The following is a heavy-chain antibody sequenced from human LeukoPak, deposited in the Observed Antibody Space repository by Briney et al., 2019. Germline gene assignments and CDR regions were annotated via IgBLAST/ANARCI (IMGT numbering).Heavy chain of an antibody. CDR1: GFTFSSYA. CDR2: VSSSGSDT. J-gene: IGHJ4*02. CDR3: ARRVLGAVGYFDY. Sequence: AGGSLGLSCAASGFTFSSYAMSWVRQLPGKGLEWASSVSSSGSDTYYTSSVKGRFTISRDNSKNTLYLQVNSLRVEDTAVYYCARRVLGAVGYFDYWGQGALVTVSS. D-gene: IGHD4-23*01. V-gene: IGHV3-23*05.